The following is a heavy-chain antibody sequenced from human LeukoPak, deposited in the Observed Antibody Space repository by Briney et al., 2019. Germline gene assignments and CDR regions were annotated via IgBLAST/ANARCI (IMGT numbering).Heavy chain of an antibody. CDR3: ARDHYDILTGYFTSTYFDY. V-gene: IGHV3-48*03. Sequence: GGSLRLSCAASGFTFSSYEMNWVRQAPGKGLEWVLYISSSGSTIYYADSVKGRFTISRDNAKNSLYLQMNSLRAEDTAVYYCARDHYDILTGYFTSTYFDYWGQGTLVTVSS. J-gene: IGHJ4*02. CDR2: ISSSGSTI. D-gene: IGHD3-9*01. CDR1: GFTFSSYE.